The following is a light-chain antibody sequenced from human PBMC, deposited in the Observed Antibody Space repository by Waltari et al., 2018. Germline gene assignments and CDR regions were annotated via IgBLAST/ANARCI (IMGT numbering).Light chain of an antibody. Sequence: DIVFTPSPATLSLSPGERATLSCRVSQSVRHYLAWYQQNPGQAPRLLIYDASSRAPGIPARFSGSGSGTDFTLSVSRLEPEDFAVYYCQQRDNWPWTFGQGTKVEI. CDR1: QSVRHY. J-gene: IGKJ1*01. CDR3: QQRDNWPWT. CDR2: DAS. V-gene: IGKV3-11*01.